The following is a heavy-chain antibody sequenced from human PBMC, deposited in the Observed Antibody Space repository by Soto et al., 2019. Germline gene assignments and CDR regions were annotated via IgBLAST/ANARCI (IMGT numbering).Heavy chain of an antibody. D-gene: IGHD6-6*01. CDR3: AKDPARRSSSSPHGPDY. CDR1: GFTFSSYG. Sequence: QPGGSLRLSCAASGFTFSSYGMHWVRQAPGKGLEWVAVISYDGSNKYYADSVKGRFTISRDNSKNTLYLQMNSLRAEDTAVYYCAKDPARRSSSSPHGPDYWGQGTLVTVSS. CDR2: ISYDGSNK. V-gene: IGHV3-30*18. J-gene: IGHJ4*02.